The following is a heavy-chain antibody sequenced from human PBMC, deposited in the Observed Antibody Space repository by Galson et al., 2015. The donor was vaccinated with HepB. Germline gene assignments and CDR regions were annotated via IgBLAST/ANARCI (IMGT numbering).Heavy chain of an antibody. CDR1: GFTFSSYA. V-gene: IGHV3-33*08. Sequence: SLRLSCAASGFTFSSYAMHWVRQAPGKGLEWVAVIWYDGSNKYYADSVKGRFTISRDNSKNTLYLQMNSLRAEDTAVYYCARSGGQYSGSYLDYWGQGTLVTVSS. CDR3: ARSGGQYSGSYLDY. J-gene: IGHJ4*02. D-gene: IGHD1-26*01. CDR2: IWYDGSNK.